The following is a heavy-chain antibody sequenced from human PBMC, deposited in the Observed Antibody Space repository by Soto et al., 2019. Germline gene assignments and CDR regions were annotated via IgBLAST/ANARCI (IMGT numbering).Heavy chain of an antibody. V-gene: IGHV4-30-4*01. CDR3: ARCGRWVVAFDI. J-gene: IGHJ3*02. D-gene: IGHD2-15*01. CDR2: IYYSGST. CDR1: GGSISSGDYY. Sequence: SETLSLTCTVSGGSISSGDYYWSWIRQPPGKGLEWIGYIYYSGSTYYNPSLKSRVTISVDTSKNQFSLKLSSVTAADTAVYYCARCGRWVVAFDIWGQGTMVTVSS.